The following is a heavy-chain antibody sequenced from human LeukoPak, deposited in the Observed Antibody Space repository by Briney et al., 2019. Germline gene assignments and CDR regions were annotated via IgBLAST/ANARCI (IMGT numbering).Heavy chain of an antibody. J-gene: IGHJ4*02. CDR3: TRSGYRHPYHFDS. D-gene: IGHD3-22*01. CDR1: GFSVRTTY. V-gene: IGHV3-53*01. CDR2: LYTGGGT. Sequence: GGSLRLSCAASGFSVRTTYMSWVRQAPGKGLEWVSVLYTGGGTDHADSVKGRFTISRDNSKNTLSLQMNSLRVEDTAIYYCTRSGYRHPYHFDSWGQGTLVTVSS.